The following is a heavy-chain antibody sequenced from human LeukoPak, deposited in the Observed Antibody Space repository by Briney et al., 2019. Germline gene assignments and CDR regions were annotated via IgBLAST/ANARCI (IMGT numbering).Heavy chain of an antibody. Sequence: VASVKDSCKVSGYTLTELSMHWVRQAPGKGLEWMGGFDPEDGETIYAQKFQGRVTMTEDTSTDTAYMELSSLRSEDTAAYYCATGAVAGIDWFDPWGQGTLVTVSS. V-gene: IGHV1-24*01. CDR3: ATGAVAGIDWFDP. J-gene: IGHJ5*02. D-gene: IGHD6-19*01. CDR2: FDPEDGET. CDR1: GYTLTELS.